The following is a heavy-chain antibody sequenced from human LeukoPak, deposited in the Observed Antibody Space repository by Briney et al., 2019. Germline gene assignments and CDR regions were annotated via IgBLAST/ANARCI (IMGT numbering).Heavy chain of an antibody. CDR3: ARVVVVVAATDYFDY. D-gene: IGHD2-15*01. CDR2: IYYSGST. V-gene: IGHV4-39*07. CDR1: GGSISSSSYY. Sequence: PSETLSLTCTVSGGSISSSSYYWGWIRQPPGKGLEWIVSIYYSGSTYYNPSLKSRVTISVDTSKNQFSLKLSSVTAADTAVYYCARVVVVVAATDYFDYWGQGTLVTVSS. J-gene: IGHJ4*02.